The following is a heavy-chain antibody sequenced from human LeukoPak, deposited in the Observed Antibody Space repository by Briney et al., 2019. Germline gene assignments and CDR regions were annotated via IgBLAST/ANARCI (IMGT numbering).Heavy chain of an antibody. J-gene: IGHJ4*02. CDR3: ARGAPGSYCSGGSCPYFDY. CDR2: INPNSGNT. Sequence: GASVKVSCKASGYTFTGYYMHWVRQAPGQGLEWMGWINPNSGNTGYAQKFQGRVTMTRNTSISTAYMELSSLRSEDTAVYYCARGAPGSYCSGGSCPYFDYWGQGTLISVSS. CDR1: GYTFTGYY. D-gene: IGHD2-15*01. V-gene: IGHV1-8*02.